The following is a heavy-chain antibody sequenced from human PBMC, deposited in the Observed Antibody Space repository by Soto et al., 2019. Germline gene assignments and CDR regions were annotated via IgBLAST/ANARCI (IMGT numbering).Heavy chain of an antibody. D-gene: IGHD2-21*02. CDR1: GGSISGSY. CDR3: ARSVAVTAAHIDY. Sequence: SEPRSLTCSVSGGSISGSYWSWIRQSPGKGVXGLXXVXXTXXXXXSXXRRSRVSISVDTSNNEFSLRLSSVTAADTAVYFCARSVAVTAAHIDYWGQGTQVTVSS. J-gene: IGHJ4*02. CDR2: VXXTXXX. V-gene: IGHV4-59*01.